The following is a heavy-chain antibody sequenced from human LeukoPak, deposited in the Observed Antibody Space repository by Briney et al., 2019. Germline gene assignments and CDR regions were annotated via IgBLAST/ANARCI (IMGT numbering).Heavy chain of an antibody. J-gene: IGHJ4*02. CDR2: ISSSGSTL. CDR1: GFTFSSFE. V-gene: IGHV3-48*03. Sequence: PGGSLRLSCVVSGFTFSSFEMNWVRQAPGRGLEWVSYISSSGSTLYYADSVKGRFSISRDNAKNSLYLQMNSLRAEDTAVYYCAREGSPYSSSWYYFDYWGQGTLVTVSS. CDR3: AREGSPYSSSWYYFDY. D-gene: IGHD6-13*01.